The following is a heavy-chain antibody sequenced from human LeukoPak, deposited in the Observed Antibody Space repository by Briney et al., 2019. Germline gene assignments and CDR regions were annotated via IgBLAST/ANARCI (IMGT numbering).Heavy chain of an antibody. Sequence: GGSLRLSSAASGFTFSSYNMNWVRQAPGKGLEWVSYISSSSTSKYYADSVKGRFTISRDNAKNSLFLQMSSLRAEDTAVYYCARDYYYGSGSFDFWGQGTLVIVSS. CDR1: GFTFSSYN. V-gene: IGHV3-48*01. CDR2: ISSSSTSK. CDR3: ARDYYYGSGSFDF. J-gene: IGHJ4*02. D-gene: IGHD3-10*01.